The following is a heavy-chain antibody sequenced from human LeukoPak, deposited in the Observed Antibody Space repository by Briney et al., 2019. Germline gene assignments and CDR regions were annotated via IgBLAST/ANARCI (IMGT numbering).Heavy chain of an antibody. V-gene: IGHV3-64*01. J-gene: IGHJ4*02. CDR2: ISDNGGAT. Sequence: GGSLRLSCAPSGLAFSSHPMHWVRQAPGKGLEFVSGISDNGGATYYANSVEGRFTISRDNSLNTLYLQMGSLRPEDTAVYYGARGAVLPGLPFDYWGLGTLVTVSS. CDR3: ARGAVLPGLPFDY. CDR1: GLAFSSHP. D-gene: IGHD3-9*01.